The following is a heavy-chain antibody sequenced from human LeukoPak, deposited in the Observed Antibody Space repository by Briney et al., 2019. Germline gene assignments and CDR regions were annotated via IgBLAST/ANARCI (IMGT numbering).Heavy chain of an antibody. J-gene: IGHJ2*01. CDR2: INSDGSST. Sequence: QPGGSLRLSCAASGFTFSRYWMHWVRQAPGKGLVWVSHINSDGSSTSYADSVKGRFTISRDNAKNTLYLQMNSLRAEDTAVYYCAKDRVYWYFDLWGRGTLVTVAS. CDR3: AKDRVYWYFDL. CDR1: GFTFSRYW. V-gene: IGHV3-74*01.